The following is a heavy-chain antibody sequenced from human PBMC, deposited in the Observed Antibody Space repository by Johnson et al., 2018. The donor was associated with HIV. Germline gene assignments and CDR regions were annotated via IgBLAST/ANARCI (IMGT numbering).Heavy chain of an antibody. CDR2: IRYDGSNK. CDR3: ARAVLWFGDHGFDI. Sequence: QVQLVESGGGLVQPGGSLRLSCAASGFTFDDYGMNWVRQAPGKGLEWVAFIRYDGSNKYYADSVKGRFTISRDHAKNSLYLQRNSLRAEDTAVYYCARAVLWFGDHGFDIWGQGTMVTVSS. V-gene: IGHV3-30*02. CDR1: GFTFDDYG. J-gene: IGHJ3*02. D-gene: IGHD3-10*01.